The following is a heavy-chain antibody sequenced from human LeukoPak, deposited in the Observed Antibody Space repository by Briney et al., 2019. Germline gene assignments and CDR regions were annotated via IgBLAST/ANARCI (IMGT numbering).Heavy chain of an antibody. CDR1: GGSISSGSYY. CDR3: ARATERGHDAFDI. CDR2: IYTSGST. V-gene: IGHV4-61*02. J-gene: IGHJ3*02. Sequence: PSQTLSLTCTVSGGSISSGSYYWSWIRQPAGKGLEWIGRIYTSGSTNYNPSLKSRVTMSVDTSKNQFSLKLSSVTAADTAVYYCARATERGHDAFDIWGQGTMVTVSS.